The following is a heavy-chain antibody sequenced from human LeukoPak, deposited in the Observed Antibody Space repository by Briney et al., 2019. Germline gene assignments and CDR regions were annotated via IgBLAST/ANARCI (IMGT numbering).Heavy chain of an antibody. J-gene: IGHJ5*02. V-gene: IGHV4-39*01. Sequence: SETLSLTCTVSGGSISSSSYYWGWIRQPPGKGLEWIGSIYYSGSTYYNPSLKSRVTISVDTSKNQFSLKLSSVTAADTAVYYCARRLVGATIASWFDPWGQGTLVTVSS. D-gene: IGHD1-26*01. CDR1: GGSISSSSYY. CDR2: IYYSGST. CDR3: ARRLVGATIASWFDP.